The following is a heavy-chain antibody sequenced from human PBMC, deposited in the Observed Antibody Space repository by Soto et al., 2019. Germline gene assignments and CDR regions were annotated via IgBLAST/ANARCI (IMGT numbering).Heavy chain of an antibody. Sequence: GGSLRLSCSASGFTFTNYAMNWVRQAPGKGLEWVSVISGSGGSTYYADSVKGRFTISRDNSKNTLYLQMSSLTAEDAAVYYCAKNKGTLTSAIDSWGQGTLVTVSS. CDR2: ISGSGGST. CDR1: GFTFTNYA. D-gene: IGHD1-1*01. CDR3: AKNKGTLTSAIDS. J-gene: IGHJ4*02. V-gene: IGHV3-23*01.